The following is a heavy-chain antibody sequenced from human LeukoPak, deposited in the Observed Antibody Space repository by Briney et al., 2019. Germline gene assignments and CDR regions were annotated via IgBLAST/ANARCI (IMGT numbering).Heavy chain of an antibody. CDR2: IYYSGST. J-gene: IGHJ4*02. D-gene: IGHD3-10*01. V-gene: IGHV4-59*01. Sequence: PSETLSLTCTVSGGSISSYYWSWIRQPPGKGLEWIGYIYYSGSTNYNSSFKSRVIISIDTSKNQFSLRLNSVTAADTAVYYCARAVGGDGSGSLWGPGTLVTVSS. CDR3: ARAVGGDGSGSL. CDR1: GGSISSYY.